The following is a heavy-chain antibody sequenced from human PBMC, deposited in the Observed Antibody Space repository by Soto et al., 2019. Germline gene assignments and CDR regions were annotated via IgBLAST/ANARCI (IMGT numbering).Heavy chain of an antibody. V-gene: IGHV3-23*01. CDR1: GFTFSSSA. CDR2: IGSSGDT. Sequence: GGSLRLSCEASGFTFSSSAMTWVRQAPGLGLEWVSSIGSSGDTYYADSVKGRFTISRDNSKNTLYLQMNSLRAEDTAVYYCANKYDFWSGLDYWGQGTLVTVSS. J-gene: IGHJ4*02. D-gene: IGHD3-3*01. CDR3: ANKYDFWSGLDY.